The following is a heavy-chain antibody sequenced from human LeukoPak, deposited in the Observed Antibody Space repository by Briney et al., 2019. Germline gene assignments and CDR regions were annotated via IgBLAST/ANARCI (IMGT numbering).Heavy chain of an antibody. Sequence: GGSLRLSCAVSGFTFSSYAMHWVRQAPGKGLEWVAVISYDGSNKYYADSVKGRFTISRDNSKNTLYLQMNSLRAEDTAVYYCAKDSSEYSSSFDYWGQGTLVTVSS. D-gene: IGHD6-6*01. CDR2: ISYDGSNK. J-gene: IGHJ4*02. V-gene: IGHV3-30*04. CDR3: AKDSSEYSSSFDY. CDR1: GFTFSSYA.